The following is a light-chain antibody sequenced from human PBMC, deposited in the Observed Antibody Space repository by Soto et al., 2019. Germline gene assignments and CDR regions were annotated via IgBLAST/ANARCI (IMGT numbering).Light chain of an antibody. CDR1: NSNLGAGYD. CDR3: QAYDYSLTAFV. Sequence: QAVLTQPPSVSGAPGQRVTISYTGNNSNLGAGYDVHWYQQLPGAAPKLVIFGNRNRPSGVPERFSGSKSGTSASLAITGLQAEDEADYYCQAYDYSLTAFVFGGGTKLTVL. V-gene: IGLV1-40*01. CDR2: GNR. J-gene: IGLJ3*02.